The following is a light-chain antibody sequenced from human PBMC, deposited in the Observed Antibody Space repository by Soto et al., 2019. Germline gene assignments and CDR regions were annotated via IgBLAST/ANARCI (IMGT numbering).Light chain of an antibody. J-gene: IGKJ5*01. V-gene: IGKV1-16*01. CDR3: QHYRNYPLT. Sequence: DIPMTQSPSSLSASLGDTVTITCRASQDISNYLAWFQQKPGKSPNSLIYGASSLQSGVLSRFSATGSGTDFTLTIPSLQPEDFATYYCQHYRNYPLTCGQGTRLEMK. CDR1: QDISNY. CDR2: GAS.